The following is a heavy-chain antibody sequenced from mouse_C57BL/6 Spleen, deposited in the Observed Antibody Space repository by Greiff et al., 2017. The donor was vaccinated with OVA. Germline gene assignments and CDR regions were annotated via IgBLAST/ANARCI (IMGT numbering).Heavy chain of an antibody. V-gene: IGHV2-9-1*01. CDR1: GFSLTSYA. CDR2: IWTGGGT. Sequence: VMLVESGPGLVAPSQSLSITCTVSGFSLTSYAISWVRQPPGKGLEWLGVIWTGGGTNYNSALKSRLSISKDNSKSQVFLKMNSLQTDDTARYYCARNAYYSNYYAMDYWGQGTSVTVSS. D-gene: IGHD2-5*01. J-gene: IGHJ4*01. CDR3: ARNAYYSNYYAMDY.